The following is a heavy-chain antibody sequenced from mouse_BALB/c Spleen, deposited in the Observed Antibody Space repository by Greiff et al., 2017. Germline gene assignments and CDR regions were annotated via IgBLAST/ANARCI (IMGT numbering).Heavy chain of an antibody. J-gene: IGHJ2*01. Sequence: EVKLQESGPGLVKPSQSLSLTCSVTGYSITSGYYWNWIRQFPGNKLEWMGYISYDGSNNYNPSLKNRISITRDTSKNQFFLKLNSVTTEDTATYYCARDPTGNYFDYWGQGTTLTVSS. D-gene: IGHD4-1*02. CDR1: GYSITSGYY. CDR3: ARDPTGNYFDY. CDR2: ISYDGSN. V-gene: IGHV3-6*02.